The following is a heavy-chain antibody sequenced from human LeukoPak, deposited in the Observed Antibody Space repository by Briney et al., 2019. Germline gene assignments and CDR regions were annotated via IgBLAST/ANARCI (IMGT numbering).Heavy chain of an antibody. J-gene: IGHJ6*02. CDR2: IYSGGST. Sequence: GRSLRPSCVASGFNASNNYMSWVRQAPGKGLEWVSVIYSGGSTNYADSVKGRFIISRDNSKSTLFLQMNSLRAEDTAVYYCARDKVGYTYGYVRAHYGMDVWGQGTTVIVSS. D-gene: IGHD5-18*01. CDR3: ARDKVGYTYGYVRAHYGMDV. V-gene: IGHV3-66*01. CDR1: GFNASNNY.